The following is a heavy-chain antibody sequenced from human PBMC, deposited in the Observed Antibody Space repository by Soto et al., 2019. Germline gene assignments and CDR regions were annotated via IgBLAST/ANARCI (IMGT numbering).Heavy chain of an antibody. V-gene: IGHV3-53*01. D-gene: IGHD3-10*01. CDR1: GFTFSSYS. Sequence: GGSLRLSCAASGFTFSSYSMSWVRQAPGKGLEWVSVIYSGGSTYYADSVKGRFTISRDNSKNTLYLQMNSLRAEDTAVYYCARSSYGLFDYWGQGTLVTVSS. CDR2: IYSGGST. CDR3: ARSSYGLFDY. J-gene: IGHJ4*02.